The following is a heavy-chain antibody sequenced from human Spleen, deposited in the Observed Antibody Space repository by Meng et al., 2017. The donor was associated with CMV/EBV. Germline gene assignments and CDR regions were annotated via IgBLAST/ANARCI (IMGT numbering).Heavy chain of an antibody. J-gene: IGHJ5*02. Sequence: QVQLQQSGPGLVKPSQTLSLTCAISGDSVSSNSAAWNWIRQSPSRGLEWLGRTYYRSKWYNDYAVSVKSRMTINPDTSKNQFSLQLNSVTPEDTAVYYCARGRYCTSSSCYNWFDPWGQGTLVTVS. CDR3: ARGRYCTSSSCYNWFDP. CDR1: GDSVSSNSAA. D-gene: IGHD2-2*01. CDR2: TYYRSKWYN. V-gene: IGHV6-1*01.